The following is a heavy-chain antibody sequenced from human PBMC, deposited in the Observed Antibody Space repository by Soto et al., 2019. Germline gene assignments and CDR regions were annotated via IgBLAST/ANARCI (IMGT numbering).Heavy chain of an antibody. CDR3: ARDVCSITSCFY. CDR1: GGSISSGDYY. J-gene: IGHJ4*02. V-gene: IGHV4-30-4*01. D-gene: IGHD2-2*01. CDR2: IYYSGST. Sequence: SETLSLTCTVSGGSISSGDYYWSWIRQPPGKGLEWIGYIYYSGSTYYNPSLKSRVTISVDTSKNQFSLKLSSVTAADTAVYYCARDVCSITSCFYWGQGTLVTVSS.